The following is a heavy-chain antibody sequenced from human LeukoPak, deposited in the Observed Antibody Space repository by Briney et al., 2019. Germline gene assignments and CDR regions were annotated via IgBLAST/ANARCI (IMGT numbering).Heavy chain of an antibody. D-gene: IGHD3-22*01. CDR1: GGIFSSSA. CDR2: IIPIFGTA. CDR3: ATHLGSVYYSPFDY. J-gene: IGHJ4*02. Sequence: ASVKVSCKASGGIFSSSAISWVRQAPGQGLEWMGGIIPIFGTANYAQKFQGRVTITADESTSTAYMELSSLRSEDTAVYYCATHLGSVYYSPFDYWGQGTLVTVSS. V-gene: IGHV1-69*13.